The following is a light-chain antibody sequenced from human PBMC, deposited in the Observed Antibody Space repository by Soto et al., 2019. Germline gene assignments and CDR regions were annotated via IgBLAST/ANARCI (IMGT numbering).Light chain of an antibody. CDR3: QTWGTGIHVV. V-gene: IGLV4-69*01. CDR2: LNSDGSH. Sequence: QSVLTQSPSASASLGASVKVTCTLSSGHSSYAIAWHQQQPEKGPRYLMKLNSDGSHSKGDGIPDRFSGSSSGAERYLTISSLQSEDEADYYCQTWGTGIHVVFGGGTKVTVL. CDR1: SGHSSYA. J-gene: IGLJ2*01.